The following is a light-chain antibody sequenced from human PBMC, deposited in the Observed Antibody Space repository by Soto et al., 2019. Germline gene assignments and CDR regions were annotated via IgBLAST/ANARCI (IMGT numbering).Light chain of an antibody. J-gene: IGKJ3*01. Sequence: DIQMTQSPSSLSASVGDRVTITCRASQDIDHYLAWYQQRPGKIPNVLIYSASTLQSGVPSRFSGSGSVTDFTLTITSLQPEDVATYYCQEHYSGPPVAFGPGTKVDV. CDR3: QEHYSGPPVA. CDR2: SAS. CDR1: QDIDHY. V-gene: IGKV1-27*01.